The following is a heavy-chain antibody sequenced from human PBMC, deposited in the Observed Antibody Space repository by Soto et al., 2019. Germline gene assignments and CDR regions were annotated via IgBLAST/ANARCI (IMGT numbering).Heavy chain of an antibody. CDR2: IIPIFGTA. V-gene: IGHV1-69*06. J-gene: IGHJ2*01. D-gene: IGHD3-22*01. Sequence: QVELVQSGAEVKKPGSSVKFSCQASEDTFRNYAISWVRHAPGQGLEWMGGIIPIFGTANYAQKFQGRVTVTASTSANTVYLELSSLRSEDTAVYYCASTKYDSSAYSDWYLGLWGHGTLVTVSS. CDR3: ASTKYDSSAYSDWYLGL. CDR1: EDTFRNYA.